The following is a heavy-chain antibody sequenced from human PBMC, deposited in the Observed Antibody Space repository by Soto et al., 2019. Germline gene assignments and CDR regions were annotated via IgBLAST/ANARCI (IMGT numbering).Heavy chain of an antibody. CDR3: ARWRTGNYDFWSGYYIFDY. J-gene: IGHJ4*02. CDR2: ISAYNGNT. CDR1: GYTFTSYG. V-gene: IGHV1-18*01. Sequence: ASVKVSCKASGYTFTSYGISWVRQAPGQGLEWMGWISAYNGNTNYAQKLQGRVTMTTDTSTSTAYMELRSLRSDDTAVYYCARWRTGNYDFWSGYYIFDYWGQGTLVTVSS. D-gene: IGHD3-3*01.